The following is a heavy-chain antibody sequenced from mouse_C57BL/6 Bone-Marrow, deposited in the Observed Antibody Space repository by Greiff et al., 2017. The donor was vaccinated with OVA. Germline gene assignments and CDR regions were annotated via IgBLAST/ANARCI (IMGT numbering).Heavy chain of an antibody. CDR1: GYAFSSSW. CDR2: IYPGDGDT. Sequence: LVESGPELVKPGASVKISCKASGYAFSSSWMNWVKQRPGKGLEWIGRIYPGDGDTNYNGKFKGKATLTADKSSSTAYMQLSSLTSEDSAVYFCARSSFFPAMDYWGQGTSVTVSS. V-gene: IGHV1-82*01. CDR3: ARSSFFPAMDY. J-gene: IGHJ4*01.